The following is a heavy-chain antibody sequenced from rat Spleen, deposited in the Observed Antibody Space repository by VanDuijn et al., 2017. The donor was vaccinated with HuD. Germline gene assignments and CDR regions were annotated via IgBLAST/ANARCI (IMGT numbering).Heavy chain of an antibody. D-gene: IGHD1-7*01. J-gene: IGHJ2*01. CDR2: TSSDGGRN. CDR3: ARHGYQAYFDY. Sequence: EVQLVESDGGLVQPGWSLKLSGAASGFTFSDYYMAWVRQAPTKGLEWAATTSSDGGRNFYRDSVKGRFTISRDNAKSSLYLQMDSLRSGDTANDSCARHGYQAYFDYCGQGVMVTVSS. CDR1: GFTFSDYY. V-gene: IGHV5-29*01.